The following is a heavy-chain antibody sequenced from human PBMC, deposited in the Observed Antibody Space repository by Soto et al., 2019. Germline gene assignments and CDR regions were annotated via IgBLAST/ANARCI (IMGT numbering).Heavy chain of an antibody. J-gene: IGHJ5*02. V-gene: IGHV5-10-1*01. CDR2: IDPSDSYT. CDR1: GYSFTSYW. CDR3: ARHGIAAPYGHSCFDP. Sequence: PGESLKISCKGSGYSFTSYWISLVRQMPGKGLEWMGRIDPSDSYTNYSPSFQGHVTISAVKPISTPYLQWGSLKASDTAMSYCARHGIAAPYGHSCFDPWGQGTLVTVSS. D-gene: IGHD6-13*01.